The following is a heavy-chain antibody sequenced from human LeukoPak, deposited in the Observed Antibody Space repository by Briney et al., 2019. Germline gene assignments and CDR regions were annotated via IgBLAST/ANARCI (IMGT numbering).Heavy chain of an antibody. CDR3: AKDPYYYDSSDYLRDVRGYFDL. CDR1: GFTFSSYG. Sequence: SGGSLRLSCAASGFTFSSYGMHWVRQAPGKGLEWVAVLWFDGSNTYYADSVKGRFTISRDNSKNTLYLQMNSLRAEDTAVYYCAKDPYYYDSSDYLRDVRGYFDLWGRRTLVTVSS. D-gene: IGHD3-22*01. J-gene: IGHJ2*01. V-gene: IGHV3-33*06. CDR2: LWFDGSNT.